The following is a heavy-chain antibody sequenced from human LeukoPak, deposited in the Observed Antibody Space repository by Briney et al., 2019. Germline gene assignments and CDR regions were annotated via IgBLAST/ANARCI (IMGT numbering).Heavy chain of an antibody. D-gene: IGHD2-21*01. V-gene: IGHV1-18*01. CDR3: ASSSLWRYDLVDFQH. CDR2: ISAYNGNT. CDR1: GYTFTSYG. J-gene: IGHJ1*01. Sequence: GASVKVSCKASGYTFTSYGISWVRQAPGQGLEWMGWISAYNGNTNYAQKLQGRVTMTTDTSTSTAYMELRSLRSDDTAVYYCASSSLWRYDLVDFQHWGQGTLVTVSS.